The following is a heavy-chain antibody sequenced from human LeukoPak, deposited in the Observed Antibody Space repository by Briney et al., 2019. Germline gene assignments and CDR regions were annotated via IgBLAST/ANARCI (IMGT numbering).Heavy chain of an antibody. V-gene: IGHV1-18*01. CDR2: ISSYSGTT. Sequence: GASVKVSCKASGGTFSRSAISWVRQAPGQGLEWMGWISSYSGTTDYAQKVQGRATMTTDPSTRTAYMELRNLRYDDTAVYYCVRDWQHAFDFWGQGTVVTVSS. J-gene: IGHJ3*01. CDR1: GGTFSRSA. CDR3: VRDWQHAFDF.